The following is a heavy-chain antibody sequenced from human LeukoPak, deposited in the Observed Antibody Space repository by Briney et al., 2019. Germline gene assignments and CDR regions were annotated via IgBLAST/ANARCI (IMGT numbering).Heavy chain of an antibody. Sequence: SETLSLTYAVYGGTFSGYYWSWIRQPPGKGLEWIGEINHSGSTNYNPSLKSRVTISVDTSKNQFSLKLSSVTAADTAVYYCARGGDRPLYCSGGSCYDSGDPTAFDYWGQGTLVTVSS. D-gene: IGHD2-15*01. CDR2: INHSGST. CDR3: ARGGDRPLYCSGGSCYDSGDPTAFDY. CDR1: GGTFSGYY. V-gene: IGHV4-34*01. J-gene: IGHJ4*02.